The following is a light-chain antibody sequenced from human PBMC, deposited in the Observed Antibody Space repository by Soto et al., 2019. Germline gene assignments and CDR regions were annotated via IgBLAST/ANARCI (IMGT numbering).Light chain of an antibody. CDR3: QQYDASRT. Sequence: EIVLTQSPGTLSLSPGDTATLSCRASQSVSSNYLAWYQQKPGQAPRLLIYGASSRATGIPDRFSGSGSGTDFTLTISRLEPEDFAVYYCQQYDASRTFGQGTKMEIK. J-gene: IGKJ1*01. V-gene: IGKV3-20*01. CDR2: GAS. CDR1: QSVSSNY.